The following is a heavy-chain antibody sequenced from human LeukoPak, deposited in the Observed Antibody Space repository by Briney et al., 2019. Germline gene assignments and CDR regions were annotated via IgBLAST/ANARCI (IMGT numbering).Heavy chain of an antibody. CDR2: ISWNSGSI. V-gene: IGHV3-9*01. D-gene: IGHD3/OR15-3a*01. CDR1: GFTFDDYA. Sequence: GGSLRLSCAASGFTFDDYAMHWVRQAPGKGLEWVSGISWNSGSIGYADSVKGRFTISRDNAKNSLYLQMNSLRAEDTAVYYCARGGVGLVIIPGWEYDYYGMDVWGQGTTVTVSS. J-gene: IGHJ6*02. CDR3: ARGGVGLVIIPGWEYDYYGMDV.